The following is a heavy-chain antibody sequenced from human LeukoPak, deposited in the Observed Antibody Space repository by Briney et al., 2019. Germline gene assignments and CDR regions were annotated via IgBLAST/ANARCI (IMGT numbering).Heavy chain of an antibody. J-gene: IGHJ4*02. D-gene: IGHD3-10*01. CDR1: GFTVSSKY. CDR3: ATVYYFGSGSYGYLDY. CDR2: IYSSGDS. Sequence: GGSLRISCAASGFTVSSKYMSWVRQTPGKGLQWVALIYSSGDSYTADSVKGRFTISRDDSENTLYLQMDSLRAEDTAVYYCATVYYFGSGSYGYLDYWGQGTLVTVSS. V-gene: IGHV3-53*01.